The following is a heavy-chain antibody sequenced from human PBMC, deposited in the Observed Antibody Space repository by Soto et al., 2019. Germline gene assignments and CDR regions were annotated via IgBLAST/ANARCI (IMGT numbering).Heavy chain of an antibody. V-gene: IGHV3-21*01. Sequence: PGGSLRLSCAASGFTFSSYSMNWVRQAPGKGLEWVSSISSSSSYIYYADSVKGRFTISRDSAKNSLYLQMNSLRAEDTAVYYCARDVDTAMVTVGPIDYWGQGTLVTVSS. CDR2: ISSSSSYI. J-gene: IGHJ4*02. CDR3: ARDVDTAMVTVGPIDY. D-gene: IGHD5-18*01. CDR1: GFTFSSYS.